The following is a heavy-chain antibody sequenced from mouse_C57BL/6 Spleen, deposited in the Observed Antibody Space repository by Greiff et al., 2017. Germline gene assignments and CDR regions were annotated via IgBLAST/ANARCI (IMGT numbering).Heavy chain of an antibody. CDR2: INPNNGGT. CDR3: ARITTVVPYAMDY. Sequence: VQLKQSGPELVKPGASVKMSCKASGYTFTDYNMHWVKQSHGKSLEWIGYINPNNGGTSYNQKFKGKATLTVNKSSSTAYMELRSLTSEDSAVYYCARITTVVPYAMDYWGQGTSVTVSS. J-gene: IGHJ4*01. D-gene: IGHD1-1*01. V-gene: IGHV1-22*01. CDR1: GYTFTDYN.